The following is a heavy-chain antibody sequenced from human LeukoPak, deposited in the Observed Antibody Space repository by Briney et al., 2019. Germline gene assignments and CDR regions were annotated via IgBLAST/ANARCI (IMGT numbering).Heavy chain of an antibody. D-gene: IGHD3-10*01. CDR2: VNHSGST. J-gene: IGHJ4*02. V-gene: IGHV4-34*01. CDR1: GGSFSGYY. CDR3: ARLRITMVRGVIDY. Sequence: PSETLSLTCAVYGGSFSGYYWSWIRQPPGKGLEWIGEVNHSGSTNYNPSLKSRVTISVDTSKNKFSLKLSSVTAADTAVYYCARLRITMVRGVIDYWGQGTLVTVSS.